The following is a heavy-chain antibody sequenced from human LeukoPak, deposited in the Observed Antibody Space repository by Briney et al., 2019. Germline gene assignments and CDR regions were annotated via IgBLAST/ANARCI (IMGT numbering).Heavy chain of an antibody. V-gene: IGHV3-30*18. CDR1: GFSFITYG. D-gene: IGHD1-1*01. CDR3: AKGKASTGHHYFDY. J-gene: IGHJ4*02. CDR2: ISYDGSDK. Sequence: GRSLRLSCAASGFSFITYGMHWVRQAPGKGLEWVAFISYDGSDKEYADSMKGRFTISRDNSKNTLYLQMNSLRAEDTAVYYCAKGKASTGHHYFDYWGQGTLVTVSS.